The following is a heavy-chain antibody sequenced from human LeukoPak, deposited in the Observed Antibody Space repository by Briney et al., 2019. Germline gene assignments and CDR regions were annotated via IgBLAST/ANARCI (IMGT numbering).Heavy chain of an antibody. CDR1: GSTVTSTH. CDR3: ARDRAGRRSSWVEFDL. CDR2: IYDDGGT. Sequence: GGSLRLTCTVSGSTVTSTHMDWVRQAPGKGPEWVALIYDDGGTVYADSVKGRFTISRDNSKNTVYLQMNSLRPEDSAVYYCARDRAGRRSSWVEFDLWGQGTLVTVSS. J-gene: IGHJ5*02. D-gene: IGHD3-10*01. V-gene: IGHV3-53*05.